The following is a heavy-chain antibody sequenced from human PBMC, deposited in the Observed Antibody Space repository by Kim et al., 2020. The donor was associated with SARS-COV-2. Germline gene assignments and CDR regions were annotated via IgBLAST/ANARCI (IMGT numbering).Heavy chain of an antibody. Sequence: SVKVSCKASGGTFSSYAISWVRQAPGQGLEWMGRIIPILGIANYAQKFQGRVTITADKSTSTAYMELSSLISEDTAVYYCARVTSSWSNGPFDYWGQGT. CDR1: GGTFSSYA. J-gene: IGHJ4*02. D-gene: IGHD6-13*01. V-gene: IGHV1-69*04. CDR2: IIPILGIA. CDR3: ARVTSSWSNGPFDY.